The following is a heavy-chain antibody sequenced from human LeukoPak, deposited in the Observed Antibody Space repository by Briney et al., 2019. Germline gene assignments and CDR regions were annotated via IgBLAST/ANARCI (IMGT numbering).Heavy chain of an antibody. CDR1: GGSFSGYY. J-gene: IGHJ4*02. D-gene: IGHD3-3*01. CDR2: INHSGST. Sequence: SETLSPTCAVYGGSFSGYYWSWIRQPPGKGLEWIGEINHSGSTNYNPSLKSRVTISVDTSKNQFSLKLSSVTAADTAVYYCARGPSYYDFWSGYSYGYWGQGTLVTVSS. V-gene: IGHV4-34*01. CDR3: ARGPSYYDFWSGYSYGY.